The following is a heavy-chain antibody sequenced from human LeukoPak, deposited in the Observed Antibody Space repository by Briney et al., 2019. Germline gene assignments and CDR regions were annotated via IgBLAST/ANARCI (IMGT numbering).Heavy chain of an antibody. D-gene: IGHD2-21*02. J-gene: IGHJ6*02. CDR3: ARALCGGDCCPDYYYYGMDV. CDR2: IIPIFGTA. CDR1: GGTFSSYA. Sequence: SVKVSCKASGGTFSSYAISWVRQAPGQGLEWMGGIIPIFGTANYAQKFQGRVTITADESTSTAYMELSSLRSEDTAVYYCARALCGGDCCPDYYYYGMDVWGQGTTVTVSS. V-gene: IGHV1-69*13.